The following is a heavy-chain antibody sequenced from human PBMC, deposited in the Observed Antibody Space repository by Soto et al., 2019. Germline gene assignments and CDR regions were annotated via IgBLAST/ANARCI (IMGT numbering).Heavy chain of an antibody. Sequence: EVQLLESGGGLVQPGGSLRLSCAASGFTFSSYAMSWVRQAPGKGLEWVSTITGSGVNTHYADSVKGRFTISGDNSKNTLDLQMNSLRVEDTAVYYCAKDRVAAAGIGFVAFAIWGQGTMVTVSS. CDR3: AKDRVAAAGIGFVAFAI. V-gene: IGHV3-23*01. CDR2: ITGSGVNT. D-gene: IGHD6-13*01. J-gene: IGHJ3*02. CDR1: GFTFSSYA.